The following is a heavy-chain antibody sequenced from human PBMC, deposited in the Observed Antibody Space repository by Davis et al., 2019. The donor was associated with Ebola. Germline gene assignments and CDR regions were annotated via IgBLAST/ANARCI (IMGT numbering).Heavy chain of an antibody. CDR2: IYPGDSDT. Sequence: GESLKISCKGSGYSFASYWIGWVRQMPGKGLEWMGIIYPGDSDTRYSPSFQGQVTISADKSISTAYLQWSSLKASDTAMYFCTRHFVGKLFGMDVWGQGTMVIVSS. CDR1: GYSFASYW. CDR3: TRHFVGKLFGMDV. J-gene: IGHJ6*02. V-gene: IGHV5-51*01. D-gene: IGHD4-23*01.